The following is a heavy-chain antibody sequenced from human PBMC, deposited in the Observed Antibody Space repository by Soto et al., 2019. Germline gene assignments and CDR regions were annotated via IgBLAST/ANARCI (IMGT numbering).Heavy chain of an antibody. CDR1: GFSLSTSGVG. CDR2: IYWDDDK. D-gene: IGHD2-15*01. J-gene: IGHJ3*02. Sequence: QITFKESGPTLVKPTQTLTLTCTFSGFSLSTSGVGVGWIRQPPGKALEWLALIYWDDDKRYSASVKSRLTISKDTSNNQVVPTMTNMDHVDTATYYCAHRRGGDAFEIWGQGTMVTVSS. V-gene: IGHV2-5*02. CDR3: AHRRGGDAFEI.